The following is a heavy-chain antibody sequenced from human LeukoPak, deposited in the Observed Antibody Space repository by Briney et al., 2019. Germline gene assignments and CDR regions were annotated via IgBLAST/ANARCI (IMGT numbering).Heavy chain of an antibody. CDR3: ARGTDMTPITGYYSFVY. J-gene: IGHJ4*02. D-gene: IGHD5-24*01. CDR1: GGSISSSSYY. CDR2: IYYSGST. Sequence: SETLSLTCTVSGGSISSSSYYWGWIRQPPGKGLEWIGSIYYSGSTYYNPSLKSRVTISVDASKNQSSLKLSSVTAADTAVYYCARGTDMTPITGYYSFVYWGQGTLVSVSS. V-gene: IGHV4-39*07.